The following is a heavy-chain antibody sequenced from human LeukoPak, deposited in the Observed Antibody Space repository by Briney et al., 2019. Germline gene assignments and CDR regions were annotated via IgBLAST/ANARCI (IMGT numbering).Heavy chain of an antibody. J-gene: IGHJ4*02. Sequence: GGSLRLSCAVSGFTFTIYSMHSVRQAPGKGLEWVAVIWYDGSNKYYADSVKGRFTISRDNSKNTLYLQMNSLRAEDTAVYYCTRIPSSTRSWYYFYYCGQRTLVTVSS. CDR1: GFTFTIYS. D-gene: IGHD5/OR15-5a*01. CDR2: IWYDGSNK. CDR3: TRIPSSTRSWYYFYY. V-gene: IGHV3-33*01.